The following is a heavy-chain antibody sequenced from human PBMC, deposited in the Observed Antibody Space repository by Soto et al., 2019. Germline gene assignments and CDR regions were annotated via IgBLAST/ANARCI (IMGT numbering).Heavy chain of an antibody. V-gene: IGHV1-18*01. J-gene: IGHJ4*02. CDR2: ISAYNGNT. CDR1: RYTFTSYG. D-gene: IGHD3-16*01. CDR3: ARDGAGGGHYFGY. Sequence: ASVKVSSTASRYTFTSYGISWVRQAPGQGLERMGWISAYNGNTKYAQKLQGRVTMTTDTSPRTAYIGPRSLRSDDTAVYYCARDGAGGGHYFGYWGQGTLVTVSS.